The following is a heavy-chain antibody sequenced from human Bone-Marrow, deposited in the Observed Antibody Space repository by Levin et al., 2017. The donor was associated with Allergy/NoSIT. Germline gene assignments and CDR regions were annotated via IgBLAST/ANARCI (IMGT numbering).Heavy chain of an antibody. V-gene: IGHV3-23*01. CDR1: GFTFSSYA. D-gene: IGHD2-8*01. Sequence: PGGSLRLSCAASGFTFSSYAMSWVRQAPGKGLEWVSAISGSGGSTYYADSVKGRFTISRDNSKNTLYLQMNSLRAEDTAVYYCAKEGTDCTNGVGYGRRWFDPWGQGTLVTVSS. CDR2: ISGSGGST. CDR3: AKEGTDCTNGVGYGRRWFDP. J-gene: IGHJ5*02.